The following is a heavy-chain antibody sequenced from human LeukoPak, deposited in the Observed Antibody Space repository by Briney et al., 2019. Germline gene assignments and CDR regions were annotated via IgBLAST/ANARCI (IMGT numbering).Heavy chain of an antibody. CDR3: ARGGYCSSTSCENWFDP. V-gene: IGHV4-30-2*01. D-gene: IGHD2-2*01. CDR2: IYHSGST. CDR1: GGSISSSSYY. J-gene: IGHJ5*02. Sequence: SETLFLTCTVSGGSISSSSYYWGWIRQPPGKGLEWIGYIYHSGSTYYNPSLKSRVTISVDRSKNQFSLKLSSVTAADTAVYYCARGGYCSSTSCENWFDPWGQGTLVTVSS.